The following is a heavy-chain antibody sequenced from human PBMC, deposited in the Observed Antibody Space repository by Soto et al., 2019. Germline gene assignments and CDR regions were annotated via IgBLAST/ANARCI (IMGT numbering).Heavy chain of an antibody. CDR2: ISYDGSNK. J-gene: IGHJ4*02. CDR1: GFTFSSYA. D-gene: IGHD2-15*01. CDR3: ARARPYCSGGSCYSGGSDY. Sequence: QVQLVESGGGVVQPGRSLRLSCAASGFTFSSYAMHWVRQAPGKGLEWVAVISYDGSNKYYADSVKGRFTISRDNSKNTLYLQMNSLRAKDTAVYYCARARPYCSGGSCYSGGSDYWGQGTLVTVSS. V-gene: IGHV3-30-3*01.